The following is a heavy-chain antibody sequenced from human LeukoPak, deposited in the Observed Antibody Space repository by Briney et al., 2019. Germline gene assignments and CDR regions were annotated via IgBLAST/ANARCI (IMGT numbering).Heavy chain of an antibody. J-gene: IGHJ4*02. D-gene: IGHD6-13*01. Sequence: GGSLRLSCAASGFTFSNAWMSWVRQAPGKGLEWVGRIKSKTDGGTTDYAAPVKGRFTISRDDSKNTLYLQMNSLKTEDTAVYYCTTDPMSWYRQAHHYYFDYWGQGTLATVSS. CDR2: IKSKTDGGTT. V-gene: IGHV3-15*01. CDR3: TTDPMSWYRQAHHYYFDY. CDR1: GFTFSNAW.